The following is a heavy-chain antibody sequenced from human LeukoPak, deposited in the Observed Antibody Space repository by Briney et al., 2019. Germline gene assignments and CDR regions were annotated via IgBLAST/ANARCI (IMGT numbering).Heavy chain of an antibody. D-gene: IGHD5-24*01. V-gene: IGHV3-53*01. CDR2: IYSGGST. CDR3: ARDMGMAPYYFDY. J-gene: IGHJ4*02. Sequence: PGGSLRLSCAASGFTVSSNYMSWVRQAPGKGLEWVSVIYSGGSTYYADSVKGRFTISRDNSKNTLYLQMNSLRAEDTAVYYCARDMGMAPYYFDYWGQGTLVTASS. CDR1: GFTVSSNY.